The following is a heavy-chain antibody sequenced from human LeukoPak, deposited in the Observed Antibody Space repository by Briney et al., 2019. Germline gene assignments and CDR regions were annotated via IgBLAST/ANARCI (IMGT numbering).Heavy chain of an antibody. CDR2: ISSSSSYI. CDR3: ARDKDVYFDY. CDR1: GFTFSTYR. V-gene: IGHV3-21*01. J-gene: IGHJ4*02. Sequence: GGSLRRSCVGTGFTFSTYRMNWVRQAPGKGLEWVSSISSSSSYIYYADSVKGRITISRDNAKNSLYLQMNSLRVEDTAVYYCARDKDVYFDYWGQGTLVTVSS.